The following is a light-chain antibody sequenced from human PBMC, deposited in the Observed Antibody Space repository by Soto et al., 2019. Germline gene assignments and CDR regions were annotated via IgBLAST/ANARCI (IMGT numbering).Light chain of an antibody. CDR3: QQYGGSPLT. CDR2: GAS. J-gene: IGKJ4*01. CDR1: QSVSGRY. V-gene: IGKV3-20*01. Sequence: EIVLTQSPGTLSLSPGERATLSCRASQSVSGRYLAWYQQKPGQAPRLLIYGASSRATGIPDRFSGSGSGADFTLTISRLEPEDSAVYYCQQYGGSPLTFGGGTKVEIK.